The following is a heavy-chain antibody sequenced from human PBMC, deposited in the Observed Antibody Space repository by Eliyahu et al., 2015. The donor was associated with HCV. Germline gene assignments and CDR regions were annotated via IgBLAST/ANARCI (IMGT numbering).Heavy chain of an antibody. J-gene: IGHJ3*01. D-gene: IGHD1-14*01. CDR2: INPGDSHT. V-gene: IGHV5-51*01. CDR3: ARAENNAFDF. Sequence: EVQLVQSGAEVKKPGESLKISCQGSGYTFTTYWIAWVRQMPGKGLEWMGIINPGDSHTRYSPSFQGQVTISADKSISTAYLQWSTLKASDTAMYFCARAENNAFDFWGQGTMVTVSS. CDR1: GYTFTTYW.